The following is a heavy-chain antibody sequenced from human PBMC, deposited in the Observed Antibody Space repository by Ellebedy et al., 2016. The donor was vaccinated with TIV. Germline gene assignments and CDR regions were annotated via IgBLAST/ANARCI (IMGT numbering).Heavy chain of an antibody. D-gene: IGHD3-9*01. V-gene: IGHV3-21*01. CDR1: GFTFSNYS. CDR2: ISSSSSYI. CDR3: ARDTSRNYDILTGYYTPYYYGMDV. J-gene: IGHJ6*02. Sequence: GGSLRLSXAASGFTFSNYSMNWVRQAPGKGLEWVSSISSSSSYIYYADSVKGRFIISRDNAKNSLYLQMNSLRDEDTAGYYCARDTSRNYDILTGYYTPYYYGMDVWGQGTTVTVSS.